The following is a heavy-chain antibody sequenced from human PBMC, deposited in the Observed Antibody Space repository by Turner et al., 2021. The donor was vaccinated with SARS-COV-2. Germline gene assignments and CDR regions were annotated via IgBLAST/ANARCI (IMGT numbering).Heavy chain of an antibody. J-gene: IGHJ4*02. D-gene: IGHD3-10*01. Sequence: QVQLVESGGGVVQPGSSLRLSCAASGFTFSSYGMHWVRQAPGKGVEWVAIISYDGSNKYYADSVKGRFTISRDNSKNTLYLQMNSLRAEDTAVYYCAKVIGEYYYGSGYDYWGQGTLVTVSS. CDR2: ISYDGSNK. CDR1: GFTFSSYG. CDR3: AKVIGEYYYGSGYDY. V-gene: IGHV3-30*18.